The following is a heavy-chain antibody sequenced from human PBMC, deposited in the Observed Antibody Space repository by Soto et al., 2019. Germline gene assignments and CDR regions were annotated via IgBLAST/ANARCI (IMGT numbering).Heavy chain of an antibody. CDR1: GFDFGSFG. V-gene: IGHV1-58*02. CDR2: IVVASGRT. CDR3: SADHPHTAIGWPV. Sequence: SVKVSCKASGFDFGSFGIQVLRQTRGRGLEWIGWIVVASGRTNYARQFQGRVAFSRDMSSTTAYMDLYDLKSDDTAVYFCSADHPHTAIGWPVWGQGTTVTVSS. J-gene: IGHJ6*02.